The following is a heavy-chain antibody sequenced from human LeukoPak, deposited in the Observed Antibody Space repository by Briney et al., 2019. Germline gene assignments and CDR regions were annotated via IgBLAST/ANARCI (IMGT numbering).Heavy chain of an antibody. Sequence: ESGPTLVNPTQTLTLTCTFSGFSFSTSGVGVGWIRQPPGKALEWPALIYWDDDKRYSPSLKSRLNITKDTSKKQVVLTMTNMDPVDTATYYCAHRNDWLLFDAFDIWGQGTMVTVSS. J-gene: IGHJ3*02. CDR3: AHRNDWLLFDAFDI. D-gene: IGHD3-9*01. CDR1: GFSFSTSGVG. V-gene: IGHV2-5*02. CDR2: IYWDDDK.